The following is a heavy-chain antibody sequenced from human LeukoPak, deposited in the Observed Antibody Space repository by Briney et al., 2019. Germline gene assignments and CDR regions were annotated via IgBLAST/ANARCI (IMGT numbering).Heavy chain of an antibody. D-gene: IGHD6-19*01. J-gene: IGHJ4*02. Sequence: SETLSLTCTVSGYSISSGYNWGWIRQPPGKGLEWIGSIYHSGSTYYNPSLKSRVTISVDTSKNQFSLKLSSVTAADTALYYCSRASSTSYYDYWGQGSLVTVSS. CDR2: IYHSGST. CDR1: GYSISSGYN. V-gene: IGHV4-38-2*02. CDR3: SRASSTSYYDY.